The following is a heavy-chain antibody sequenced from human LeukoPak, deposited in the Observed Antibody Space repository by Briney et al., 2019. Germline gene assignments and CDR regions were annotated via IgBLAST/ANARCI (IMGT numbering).Heavy chain of an antibody. V-gene: IGHV3-15*01. Sequence: PGGSLRLSCAASGLNFNNAWMSWVRQAPGKGLERVGRIKTNSEGGTTDYAAPVKGRFIISRDDSKKTVFLQMNSLKTEDTAIYYCATAPDDYGDYLACWGQGALVTVSS. D-gene: IGHD4-17*01. CDR3: ATAPDDYGDYLAC. J-gene: IGHJ4*02. CDR1: GLNFNNAW. CDR2: IKTNSEGGTT.